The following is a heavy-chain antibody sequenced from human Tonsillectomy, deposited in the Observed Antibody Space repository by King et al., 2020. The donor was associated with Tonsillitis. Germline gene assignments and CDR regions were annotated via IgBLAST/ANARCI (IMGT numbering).Heavy chain of an antibody. J-gene: IGHJ6*02. CDR3: ASDSHFPLGYCSGGTCYSDYYYGMDV. CDR1: GFTFSSYS. Sequence: VQLVESGGGLVKPGGSLRLSCAASGFTFSSYSMNWVRQAPGKGLEWVSSISASSDFLYYADSVKGRFTISRDKAKNSLYLQMNSLRAEDTAVYYCASDSHFPLGYCSGGTCYSDYYYGMDVWGQGTTVTVSS. CDR2: ISASSDFL. V-gene: IGHV3-21*01. D-gene: IGHD2-15*01.